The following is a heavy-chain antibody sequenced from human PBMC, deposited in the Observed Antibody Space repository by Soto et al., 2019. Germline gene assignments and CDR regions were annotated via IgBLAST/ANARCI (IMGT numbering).Heavy chain of an antibody. J-gene: IGHJ5*02. CDR1: GGSVRDGSYY. V-gene: IGHV4-61*01. CDR3: AGYNWNYYFDP. CDR2: IYHSGST. D-gene: IGHD1-7*01. Sequence: PSETLSLTCTVSGGSVRDGSYYWAWLRQPPGKGLEWIGPIYHSGSTIYNPSLKSRVTISIDTSKSQFSLNLNSMTAAATAVYYCAGYNWNYYFDPWGQGTLVTVSS.